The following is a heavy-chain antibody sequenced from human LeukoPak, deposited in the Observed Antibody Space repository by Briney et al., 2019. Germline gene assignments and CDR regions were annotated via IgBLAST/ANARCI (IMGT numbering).Heavy chain of an antibody. J-gene: IGHJ3*02. D-gene: IGHD6-13*01. V-gene: IGHV4-59*01. Sequence: PSGTLSLTCTVSGGSISSYYWSWIRRPPGKGVEGRGDINYSGSTNNNPPLKSRVTISVDTSQNQFSLKLSSVTAADTAVYHCARVDFPFIAAAGTPAWAFDIWGQGTMVTVSS. CDR1: GGSISSYY. CDR2: INYSGST. CDR3: ARVDFPFIAAAGTPAWAFDI.